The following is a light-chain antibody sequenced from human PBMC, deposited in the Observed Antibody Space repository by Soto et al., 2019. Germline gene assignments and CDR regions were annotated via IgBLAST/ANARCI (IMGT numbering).Light chain of an antibody. CDR1: QSSSGW. Sequence: DIQMTQSPSTLSASVVHRVTSTFRSSQSSSGWLCWDRQEPGMPPKLLIYDASSLESGVPARFGGSGSGTEFTLTITGLQADDCATYYCKQYNSYWRFGQGTKVDIK. CDR3: KQYNSYWR. CDR2: DAS. V-gene: IGKV1-5*01. J-gene: IGKJ1*01.